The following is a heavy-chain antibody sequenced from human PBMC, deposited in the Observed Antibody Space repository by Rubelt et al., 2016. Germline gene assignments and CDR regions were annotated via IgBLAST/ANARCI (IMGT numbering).Heavy chain of an antibody. CDR2: ISRSSIYI. J-gene: IGHJ4*02. V-gene: IGHV3-21*01. Sequence: VQLQQWGAGLLKTSETLSLTCAVYGGSSSGYYWSWIRQPPGKGLEWVSSISRSSIYIYYANSVKGRYTIPRDNAKNSLYLQMNGLRAEDTAVYYCARVTGARGYWGQGTLVTVSS. D-gene: IGHD1-26*01. CDR1: GGSSSGYY. CDR3: ARVTGARGY.